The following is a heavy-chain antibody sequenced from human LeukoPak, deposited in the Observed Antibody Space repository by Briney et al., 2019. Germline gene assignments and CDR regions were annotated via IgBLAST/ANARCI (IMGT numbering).Heavy chain of an antibody. CDR1: GFTFSTYE. J-gene: IGHJ6*04. CDR3: AELGITMIGGV. CDR2: ISNSGTTI. D-gene: IGHD3-10*02. Sequence: GGSLRLSCAASGFTFSTYEMNWVRQAPGKGLEWISYISNSGTTIYYADSVKGRFTISRDNAKNSLYLQMNSLRAEDTAVYYCAELGITMIGGVWGKGTTVTISS. V-gene: IGHV3-48*03.